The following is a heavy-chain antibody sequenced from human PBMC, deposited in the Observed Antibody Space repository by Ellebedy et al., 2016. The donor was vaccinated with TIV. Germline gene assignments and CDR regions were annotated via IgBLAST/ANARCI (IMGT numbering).Heavy chain of an antibody. CDR1: GFTFDDSS. D-gene: IGHD5-24*01. CDR3: TKGGEKASIKGGFYLDY. CDR2: VTWDGGST. Sequence: GESLKISXAASGFTFDDSSMHWVRQAPGKGLEWVSLVTWDGGSTDHADSVKGRFTISRDNSKNSLYLQMNSLRSEDTAVYYCTKGGEKASIKGGFYLDYWGQGTMVTVSS. J-gene: IGHJ4*02. V-gene: IGHV3-43*01.